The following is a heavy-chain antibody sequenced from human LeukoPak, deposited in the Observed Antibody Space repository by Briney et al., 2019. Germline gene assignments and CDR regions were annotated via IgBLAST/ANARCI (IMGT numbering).Heavy chain of an antibody. V-gene: IGHV5-51*01. Sequence: GGSLEISCKGSGYTFTNYWIGWVRQVPGKGLEWMGVVYPGDSDSDTKYSPSFQGQVTISADKSISTAYLQWSSLKASDTAIYYCARRDYYGSGSYWGAFDYWGQGTLVTVSS. CDR3: ARRDYYGSGSYWGAFDY. D-gene: IGHD3-10*01. J-gene: IGHJ4*02. CDR1: GYTFTNYW. CDR2: VYPGDSDSDT.